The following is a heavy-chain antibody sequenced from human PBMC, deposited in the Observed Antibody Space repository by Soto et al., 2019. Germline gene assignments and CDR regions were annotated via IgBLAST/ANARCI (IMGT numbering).Heavy chain of an antibody. Sequence: VQLQESGPGLVTPSQTLSLTCTVFGGSVSIGDYLWSWIRQRPGKGLEWIGYIHDSGNTYYNPSLQSRVNISLDTSKNQFSLKVNSMTAADTGVYFCARARGGDSGDYASLFDRWGQGNLVTVSS. CDR1: GGSVSIGDYL. D-gene: IGHD4-17*01. CDR3: ARARGGDSGDYASLFDR. J-gene: IGHJ5*02. V-gene: IGHV4-30-4*01. CDR2: IHDSGNT.